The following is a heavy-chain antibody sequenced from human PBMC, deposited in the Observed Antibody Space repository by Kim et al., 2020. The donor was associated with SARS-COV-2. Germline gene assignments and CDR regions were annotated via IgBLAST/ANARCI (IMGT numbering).Heavy chain of an antibody. D-gene: IGHD3-10*01. J-gene: IGHJ6*02. CDR1: GYTFTSYY. Sequence: ASVKVSCKASGYTFTSYYMHWVRQAPGQGLEWMGIINHSGGSTSYAQKFQGRVTMTRDTSTSTVYMELSSLRSEDTAVYYCARDIILGQDGGGYYYYGMDVWGQGTTVTVSS. V-gene: IGHV1-46*01. CDR3: ARDIILGQDGGGYYYYGMDV. CDR2: INHSGGST.